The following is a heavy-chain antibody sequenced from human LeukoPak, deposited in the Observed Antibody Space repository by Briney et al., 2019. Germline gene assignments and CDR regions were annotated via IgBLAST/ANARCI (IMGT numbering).Heavy chain of an antibody. V-gene: IGHV1-69*13. CDR3: AKGGVGGGSGGYYYALDY. Sequence: SVKVSCKASGGTFSSSGISWVRQAPGQGLDWMGGIIPIFATTNYAQRFQGRVTITADESTGTAYMDLSSLRSEDTAVYYCAKGGVGGGSGGYYYALDYWGQGTLVTVSS. CDR1: GGTFSSSG. D-gene: IGHD3-22*01. J-gene: IGHJ4*02. CDR2: IIPIFATT.